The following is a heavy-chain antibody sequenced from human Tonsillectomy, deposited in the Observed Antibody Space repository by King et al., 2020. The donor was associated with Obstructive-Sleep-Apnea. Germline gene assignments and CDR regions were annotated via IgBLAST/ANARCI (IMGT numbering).Heavy chain of an antibody. CDR2: IYNTGST. V-gene: IGHV4-59*01. Sequence: VQLQESGPGLVKPSETLSLTCTVSGGSISSYSWTWIRQPPGKGLEWIGFIYNTGSTHYTPSLKSRVTISIDTSKNQFSLKLSSVTAADTAVYYCARVWSTVVTNDAFDIWGQGTMVTVSS. CDR1: GGSISSYS. D-gene: IGHD4-23*01. J-gene: IGHJ3*02. CDR3: ARVWSTVVTNDAFDI.